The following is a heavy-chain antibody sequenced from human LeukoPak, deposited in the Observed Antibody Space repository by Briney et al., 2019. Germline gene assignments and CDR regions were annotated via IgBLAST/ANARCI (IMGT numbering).Heavy chain of an antibody. CDR3: ARSMIGWHYYSLLDY. J-gene: IGHJ4*02. CDR1: GYTFTSYD. V-gene: IGHV1-8*01. Sequence: ASVKVSCKASGYTFTSYDINWVRQATGQGLGWMGWMNPNSGNTGHAQKFQGRVTMTRNTSISTAYMELSSLRSEDTAVYYCARSMIGWHYYSLLDYWGQGTLVTVSS. CDR2: MNPNSGNT. D-gene: IGHD3-22*01.